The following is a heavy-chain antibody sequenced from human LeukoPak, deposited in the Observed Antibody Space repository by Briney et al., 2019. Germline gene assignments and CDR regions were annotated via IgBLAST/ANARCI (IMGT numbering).Heavy chain of an antibody. D-gene: IGHD3-10*01. V-gene: IGHV4-59*01. CDR2: ISYSGST. J-gene: IGHJ4*02. Sequence: PSETLSLTCTVSGGSISSYYWSWIRQPPGKGLEWIGYISYSGSTNYNPSLKSRVTISVGTSKNQLSLKVTSVTAADTAVYFCARIWFGLRRLYYFDYWGQGTLVSVSS. CDR1: GGSISSYY. CDR3: ARIWFGLRRLYYFDY.